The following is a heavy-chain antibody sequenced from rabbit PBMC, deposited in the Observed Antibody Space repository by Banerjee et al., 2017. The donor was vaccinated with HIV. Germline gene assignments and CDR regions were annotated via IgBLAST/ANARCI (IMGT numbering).Heavy chain of an antibody. Sequence: QQQLEESGGGLVKPGGTLTLTCKASGIDFSSYYYMCWVRQAPGKGLELIGCINTGSGSAWYASWVNGRFTISRSTSLNTVDLKMTSLTAADTATYFCARDYGYGAAGYAYNLWGPGTLVTVS. CDR3: ARDYGYGAAGYAYNL. J-gene: IGHJ4*01. CDR2: INTGSGSA. CDR1: GIDFSSYYY. D-gene: IGHD6-1*01. V-gene: IGHV1S43*01.